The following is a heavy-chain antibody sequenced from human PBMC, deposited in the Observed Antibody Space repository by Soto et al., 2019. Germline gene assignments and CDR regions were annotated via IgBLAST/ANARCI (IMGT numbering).Heavy chain of an antibody. V-gene: IGHV1-69*14. CDR3: ARVPYHSGSQNKWAMDV. Sequence: QVQLVQSGTEVKKPGSSLKVSCKASGVTFSMTAITWVRQAPGQGLEWVGGIIPIFGSANYAQKFQGRATITADKATSTDYIELNNLRSEDTAVYYCARVPYHSGSQNKWAMDVWGQGSLVTVSS. CDR2: IIPIFGSA. J-gene: IGHJ4*02. D-gene: IGHD1-26*01. CDR1: GVTFSMTA.